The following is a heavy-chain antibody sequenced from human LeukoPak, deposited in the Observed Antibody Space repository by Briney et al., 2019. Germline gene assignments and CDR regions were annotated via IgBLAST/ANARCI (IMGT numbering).Heavy chain of an antibody. J-gene: IGHJ3*02. CDR1: GGSISNYY. V-gene: IGHV4-59*12. D-gene: IGHD2-15*01. CDR3: AREGSAFDI. Sequence: SETLSLTCTVSGGSISNYYWTWIRQPPGKGLEWIGYVYDSGFTYTSDSVSANYNPSLKSRVTISVDRSKNQFSLKLSSVTAADTAVDYCAREGSAFDIWGQGTMVTVSS. CDR2: VYDSGFTYTSDSVSA.